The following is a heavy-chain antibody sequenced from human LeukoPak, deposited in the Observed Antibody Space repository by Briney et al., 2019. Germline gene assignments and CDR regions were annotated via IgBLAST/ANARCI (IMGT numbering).Heavy chain of an antibody. V-gene: IGHV4-61*02. CDR1: GGSISSGIYY. D-gene: IGHD3-10*01. Sequence: SQTLSLTCTVSGGSISSGIYYWNWIRQPAGKGLEWIGRIHTSGSTDYSASLMSRITISADTSKNQFSLKLSSVTAADTAVYYCARAGIGSYLFDYWGQGTLVTVSS. J-gene: IGHJ4*02. CDR2: IHTSGST. CDR3: ARAGIGSYLFDY.